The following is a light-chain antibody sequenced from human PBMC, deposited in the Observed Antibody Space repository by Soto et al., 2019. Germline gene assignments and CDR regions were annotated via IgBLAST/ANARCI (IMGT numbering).Light chain of an antibody. CDR3: SSYTSSSLYV. Sequence: QSALTQPASVSGSPGQSITISCTGTSSVVGGYNYVSWYRQHPGNAPKLMMYDVTNRPSGVSNRFSGSKSGNTASLTISGLQAEDEADYYCSSYTSSSLYVFGTGTKVTVL. V-gene: IGLV2-14*01. J-gene: IGLJ1*01. CDR1: SSVVGGYNY. CDR2: DVT.